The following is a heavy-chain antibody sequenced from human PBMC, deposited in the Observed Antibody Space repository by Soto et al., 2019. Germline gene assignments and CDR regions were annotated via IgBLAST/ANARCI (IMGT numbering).Heavy chain of an antibody. CDR3: TRPQSSGWYDF. D-gene: IGHD3-22*01. J-gene: IGHJ5*01. V-gene: IGHV5-51*01. CDR2: INPADSDI. Sequence: GGPPKIPCKGPGYSFIAHWIAWVRQMPGEGLEWMGIINPADSDIRYSPSFQGQVTISVDKSINTAYLQWSSLKASDTATYYCTRPQSSGWYDFWGQGTLVTVSS. CDR1: GYSFIAHW.